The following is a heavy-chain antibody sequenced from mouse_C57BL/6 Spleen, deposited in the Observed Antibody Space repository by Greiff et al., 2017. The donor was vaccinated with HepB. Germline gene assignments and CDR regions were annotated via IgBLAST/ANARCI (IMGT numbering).Heavy chain of an antibody. D-gene: IGHD2-5*01. CDR3: ARWDSNWDY. CDR1: GYTFTDYY. J-gene: IGHJ2*01. CDR2: INPNNGGT. Sequence: EVQLQQSGPELVKPGASVKISCKASGYTFTDYYMNWVKQSHGKSLEWIGDINPNNGGTSYNQKFKGKATLTVDKSSSTAYMELRSLTSEDSAVYYCARWDSNWDYWGQGTTLTVSS. V-gene: IGHV1-26*01.